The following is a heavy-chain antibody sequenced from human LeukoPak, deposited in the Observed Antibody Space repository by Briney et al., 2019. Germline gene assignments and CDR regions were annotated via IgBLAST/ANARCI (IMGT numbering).Heavy chain of an antibody. CDR1: GGSISSYY. CDR2: IYTSGST. D-gene: IGHD2-15*01. V-gene: IGHV4-4*07. J-gene: IGHJ4*02. CDR3: ARGAIGYCSGGSCPPGYFDY. Sequence: SETLSLTCTVSGGSISSYYWSWIRQPAGKGLEWIGRIYTSGSTNYNPSLKSRVTISVDTSKNQFSLKLSSATAADTAVYYCARGAIGYCSGGSCPPGYFDYWGQGTLVTVSS.